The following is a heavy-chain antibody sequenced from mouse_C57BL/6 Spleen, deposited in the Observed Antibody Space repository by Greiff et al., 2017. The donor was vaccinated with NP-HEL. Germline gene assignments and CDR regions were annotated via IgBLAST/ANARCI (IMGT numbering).Heavy chain of an antibody. D-gene: IGHD4-1*01. CDR2: FYPGSGSI. Sequence: QVQLKESGAELVKPGASVKLSCKASGYTFTEYTIHWVKQRSGQGLEWIGWFYPGSGSIKYNEKFKDKATLTADKSSSTGYMELNRLTSEDSAVYFCARHEGGTGPFDFWGQGTTLTVSS. V-gene: IGHV1-62-2*01. CDR1: GYTFTEYT. J-gene: IGHJ2*01. CDR3: ARHEGGTGPFDF.